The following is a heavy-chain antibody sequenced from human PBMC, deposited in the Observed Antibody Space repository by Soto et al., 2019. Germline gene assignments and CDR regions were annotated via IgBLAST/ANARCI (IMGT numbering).Heavy chain of an antibody. J-gene: IGHJ1*01. CDR1: GFTFSDYY. CDR3: AAGLGVGGPTGYFQH. Sequence: QVQLVESGGGLVKPGGSLRLSCAASGFTFSDYYMSWIRQAPGKGLEWVSYISSSSSYTNYADSVKGRFTISRDNAKNSLYLPMSSLRAEDAAVYYCAAGLGVGGPTGYFQHWGQGTLVHVSS. D-gene: IGHD3-16*01. V-gene: IGHV3-11*05. CDR2: ISSSSSYT.